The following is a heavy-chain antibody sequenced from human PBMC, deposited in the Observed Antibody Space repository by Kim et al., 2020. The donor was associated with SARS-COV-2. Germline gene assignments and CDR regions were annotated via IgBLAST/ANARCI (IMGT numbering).Heavy chain of an antibody. V-gene: IGHV3-33*01. Sequence: GGSLRLSCAASGFTFSSYGMHWVRQAPGKGLEWVAVIWYDGSNKYYADSVKGRFTISRDNSKNTLYLQMNSLRAEDTAVYYCARAQRWWELQRRFDYWGQGTLVTVSS. CDR2: IWYDGSNK. CDR3: ARAQRWWELQRRFDY. J-gene: IGHJ4*02. CDR1: GFTFSSYG. D-gene: IGHD1-26*01.